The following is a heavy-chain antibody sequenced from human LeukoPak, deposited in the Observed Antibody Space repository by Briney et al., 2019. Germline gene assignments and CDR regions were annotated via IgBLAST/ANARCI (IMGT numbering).Heavy chain of an antibody. CDR1: GGHFSGYF. Sequence: SETLSLTCAVSGGHFSGYFWTWIRQAPGKGLEWLGEVNSRRSATYSPSLRSRVSILPDTSKNQFSLTLTSVTAADTAVYYCARRQPSMRTSGGLVGHFEYWGQGILVIVSS. J-gene: IGHJ4*02. V-gene: IGHV4-34*01. D-gene: IGHD3-16*02. CDR2: VNSRRSA. CDR3: ARRQPSMRTSGGLVGHFEY.